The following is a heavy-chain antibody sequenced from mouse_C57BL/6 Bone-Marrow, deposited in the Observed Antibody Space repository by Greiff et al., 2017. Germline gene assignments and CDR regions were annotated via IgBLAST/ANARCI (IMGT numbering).Heavy chain of an antibody. D-gene: IGHD1-1*01. CDR2: IYPGSGST. CDR1: GYTFTSYW. Sequence: QVQLQQPGAELVKPGASVTMSCKASGYTFTSYWITWVKQRPGQGLEWIGDIYPGSGSTNYNEKFKSKATLTVDTSSNTAYMQHSSLTSEDCAVYYCNKFITTVVANYAMDDWGQGTSVTVSS. CDR3: NKFITTVVANYAMDD. V-gene: IGHV1-55*01. J-gene: IGHJ4*01.